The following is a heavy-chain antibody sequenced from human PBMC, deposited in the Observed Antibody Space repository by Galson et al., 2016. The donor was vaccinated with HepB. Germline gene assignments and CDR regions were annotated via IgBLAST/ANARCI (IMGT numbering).Heavy chain of an antibody. V-gene: IGHV3-74*01. CDR1: GFTFSSHW. CDR2: INGDGSIT. J-gene: IGHJ3*02. D-gene: IGHD3-10*01. CDR3: AREVVRGTDAFDI. Sequence: SLRLSCAASGFTFSSHWIHWVRQGPGKGLVWVSRINGDGSITTYADSVKGRFTISRDNAKNTLYLQMNSLRAEDTAVYYCAREVVRGTDAFDIWGQGTMVTVSS.